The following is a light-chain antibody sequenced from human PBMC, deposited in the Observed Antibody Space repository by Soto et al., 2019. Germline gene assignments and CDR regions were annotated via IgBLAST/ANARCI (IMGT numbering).Light chain of an antibody. CDR3: QQENYYST. CDR2: DVS. J-gene: IGKJ3*01. V-gene: IGKV1-5*01. Sequence: DIQMTQSPSTLFASVGDRVTITCRASERVIRDLAWYQQKSGKAPKLLMSDVSTLESGGPSRFSGSGSGTEFTLTISSLQHDDFATYYCQQENYYSTFRPGTTVEIK. CDR1: ERVIRD.